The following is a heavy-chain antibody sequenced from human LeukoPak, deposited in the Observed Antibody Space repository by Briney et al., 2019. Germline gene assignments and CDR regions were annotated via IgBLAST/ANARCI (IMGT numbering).Heavy chain of an antibody. CDR3: ARDGVLGYCSSGSCLEDDF. J-gene: IGHJ4*02. CDR2: IYYSGST. CDR1: GGSISSYY. V-gene: IGHV4-59*12. Sequence: PSETLSLTCTVSGGSISSYYWSWIRQPPGKGLEWIGYIYYSGSTYYNPSLKSRVTISVDTSKNQFSLNLRSVTAADTAVYYCARDGVLGYCSSGSCLEDDFWGQGTLVTVSS. D-gene: IGHD2-15*01.